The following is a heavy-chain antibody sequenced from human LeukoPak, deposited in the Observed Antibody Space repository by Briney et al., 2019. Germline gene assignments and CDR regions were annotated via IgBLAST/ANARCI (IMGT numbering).Heavy chain of an antibody. J-gene: IGHJ6*02. Sequence: GGSLRLSCAASGFTFSSYAMHWVRQAPGKGLEWVAVISYDGSNKYYADSAKGRFTISRDNSKNTLYLQMNSLRAEDTALYYCARDLSSLPYYYYGMDVWGQGTTVTVSS. D-gene: IGHD2-15*01. V-gene: IGHV3-30-3*01. CDR2: ISYDGSNK. CDR3: ARDLSSLPYYYYGMDV. CDR1: GFTFSSYA.